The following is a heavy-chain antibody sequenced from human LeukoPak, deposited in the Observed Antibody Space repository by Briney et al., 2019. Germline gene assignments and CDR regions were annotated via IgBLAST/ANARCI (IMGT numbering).Heavy chain of an antibody. D-gene: IGHD3-16*01. CDR1: GYTFIDYY. Sequence: RGSLKLSCKASGYTFIDYYMQWVRQAPGQGLEWMGCINPKRGGTKYAQTFHGRFTMTRDTSISTPYMEMSSLRAEDTAGYDCARSSVGVRVGGGLYFYDMDVWGKGTTVTISS. CDR2: INPKRGGT. V-gene: IGHV1-2*02. CDR3: ARSSVGVRVGGGLYFYDMDV. J-gene: IGHJ6*03.